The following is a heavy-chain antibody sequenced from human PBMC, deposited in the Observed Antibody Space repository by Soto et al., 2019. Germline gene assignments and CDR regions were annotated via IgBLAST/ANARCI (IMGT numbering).Heavy chain of an antibody. V-gene: IGHV4-4*02. Sequence: QVQLQESGPGLVKPSGTLSLTCAVSGGSISSSNWWSWVRQPPGKGLEWIGEIYHSGSTNYNPSLKSRVTISVDKPKNQFSLKLSSVTAADTAVYYCASRYCSSTSCYSPYNWFDPWGQGTLVTVSS. J-gene: IGHJ5*02. CDR1: GGSISSSNW. CDR2: IYHSGST. CDR3: ASRYCSSTSCYSPYNWFDP. D-gene: IGHD2-2*01.